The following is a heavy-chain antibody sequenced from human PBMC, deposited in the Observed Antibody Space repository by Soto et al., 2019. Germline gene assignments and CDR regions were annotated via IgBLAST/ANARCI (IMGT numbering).Heavy chain of an antibody. Sequence: GGSRRLSCAASGFTFSSYEMNWVRQAPGKGLEWVSYISSSGSTIYYADSVKGRFTISRDNAKNSLYLQMNSLRAEDTAVYYCARVGDSGYEPLFDYWGQGTLVTVSS. J-gene: IGHJ4*02. D-gene: IGHD5-12*01. V-gene: IGHV3-48*03. CDR3: ARVGDSGYEPLFDY. CDR2: ISSSGSTI. CDR1: GFTFSSYE.